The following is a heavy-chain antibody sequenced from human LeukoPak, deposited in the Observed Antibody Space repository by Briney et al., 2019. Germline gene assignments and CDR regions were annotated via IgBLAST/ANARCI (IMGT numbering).Heavy chain of an antibody. CDR1: GFTFSSYW. Sequence: GRSLRLSCAASGFTFSSYWMHWVRQVPGKGLVWVARINPGGSSITYADSVTGRFNISRDNAKNTLYLQMDSLRAEDTGVYYCARSNQADDYWGQGTLVTVSS. J-gene: IGHJ4*02. D-gene: IGHD1-14*01. V-gene: IGHV3-74*01. CDR3: ARSNQADDY. CDR2: INPGGSSI.